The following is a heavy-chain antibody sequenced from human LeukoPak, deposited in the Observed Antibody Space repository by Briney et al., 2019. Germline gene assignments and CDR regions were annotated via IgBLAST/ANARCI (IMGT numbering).Heavy chain of an antibody. D-gene: IGHD2-2*02. CDR3: AREAHYCSSTSCYTSPYGMDV. V-gene: IGHV4-30-2*05. J-gene: IGHJ6*02. CDR2: IYHSGST. Sequence: SQTLSLTCAVSGGSISSGGYSWSWLRQPPGKGLEWIGYIYHSGSTYYNPSLKSRVTISVDTSKNQFSLKLSSVTAADTAVYYCAREAHYCSSTSCYTSPYGMDVWGQGTTVTVSS. CDR1: GGSISSGGYS.